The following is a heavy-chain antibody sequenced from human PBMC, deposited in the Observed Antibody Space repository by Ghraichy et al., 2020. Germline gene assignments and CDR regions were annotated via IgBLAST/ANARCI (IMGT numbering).Heavy chain of an antibody. CDR1: GFTFSSYS. J-gene: IGHJ4*02. CDR2: ISSGSGYI. CDR3: GSSGTSWFLPRVDY. Sequence: GGSLRLSCAASGFTFSSYSVNWVRQAPGKGLEWVSSISSGSGYIYYADSVKGRFTISRDDARNSLYLQMTSLRAEDTAVYYCGSSGTSWFLPRVDYWGQGTLVTVSS. D-gene: IGHD6-13*01. V-gene: IGHV3-21*01.